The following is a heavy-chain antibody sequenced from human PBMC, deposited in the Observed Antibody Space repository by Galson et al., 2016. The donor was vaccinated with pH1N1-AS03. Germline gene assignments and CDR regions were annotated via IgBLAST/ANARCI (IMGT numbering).Heavy chain of an antibody. J-gene: IGHJ5*02. Sequence: PALVKPTQTLTLTCTFSGFSLSTSGVGVGWIRQAPGKALEWLAIIYWNDDIRYSPSLRNRLTTTKDTSKSQVVLTMTNMDPVDTATYFFARAYYGDFADWFDPWGQGTLVTVSS. V-gene: IGHV2-5*01. CDR3: ARAYYGDFADWFDP. CDR2: IYWNDDI. D-gene: IGHD4-17*01. CDR1: GFSLSTSGVG.